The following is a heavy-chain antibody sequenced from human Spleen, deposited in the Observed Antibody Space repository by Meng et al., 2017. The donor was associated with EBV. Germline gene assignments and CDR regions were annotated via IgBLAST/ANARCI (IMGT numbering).Heavy chain of an antibody. CDR3: AQRERWCLDY. J-gene: IGHJ4*02. CDR2: IYHTGSP. Sequence: VQLEGPGQGLVMPSASLSLSFAAAGSSVGRFNRRRWVGQDPVKVLDWDGDIYHTGSPNSSPSLARGITKSLDKFKDHNAVTLKSVTYACAAVYYCAQRERWCLDYWGQGTLVTVSS. D-gene: IGHD2-21*01. CDR1: GSSVGRFNR. V-gene: IGHV4/OR15-8*01.